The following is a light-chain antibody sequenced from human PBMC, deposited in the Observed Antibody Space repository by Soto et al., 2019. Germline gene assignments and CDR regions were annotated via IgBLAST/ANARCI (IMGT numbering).Light chain of an antibody. CDR1: QSVAKNY. CDR2: DAS. J-gene: IGKJ1*01. Sequence: EIVLTQSPGTLSLSPGERATLSCRASQSVAKNYLAWYQQEPGQAPRLLIYDASKRATGIPDRFSGSGSGTDFTLTISRLEPEDFAVYYCHQYASSPQTFCQGTKVEIK. V-gene: IGKV3-20*01. CDR3: HQYASSPQT.